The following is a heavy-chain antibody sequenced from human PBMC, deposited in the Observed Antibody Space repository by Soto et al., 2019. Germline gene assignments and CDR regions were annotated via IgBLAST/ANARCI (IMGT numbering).Heavy chain of an antibody. V-gene: IGHV4-39*01. CDR3: ARLQGLATISYYFDF. J-gene: IGHJ4*02. D-gene: IGHD3-9*01. Sequence: QLQLQESGPGLVKPSETLSLTCSVSGDSINSDKYYWGWIRQPPGKGLEWIGSIYFRGNTYYNPSIPASATISINKSKSQFSQKPNSVPAADSAVYFCARLQGLATISYYFDFWGQGALVTVSS. CDR2: IYFRGNT. CDR1: GDSINSDKYY.